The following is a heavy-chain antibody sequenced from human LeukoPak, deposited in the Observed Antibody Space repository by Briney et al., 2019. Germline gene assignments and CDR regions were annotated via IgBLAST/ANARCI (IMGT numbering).Heavy chain of an antibody. V-gene: IGHV1-69*01. Sequence: GASVKVSCKASAGTFSSYSISCVRQTPGQGLEWMGGLIPIFGTANYAQKFQGRVTITADESTSTAYMELSSLRSEDTAVYYCARDSITMVRGVTQEGWFDPWGQGTLVTVSS. CDR2: LIPIFGTA. CDR3: ARDSITMVRGVTQEGWFDP. CDR1: AGTFSSYS. J-gene: IGHJ5*02. D-gene: IGHD3-10*01.